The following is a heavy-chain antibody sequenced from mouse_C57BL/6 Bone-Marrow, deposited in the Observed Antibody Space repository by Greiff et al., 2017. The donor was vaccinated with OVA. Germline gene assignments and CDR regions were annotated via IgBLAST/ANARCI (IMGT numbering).Heavy chain of an antibody. CDR1: GSRFTSYW. CDR3: ARKLTVFDY. CDR2: IDPNSGGT. J-gene: IGHJ2*01. V-gene: IGHV1-72*01. Sequence: VQLHQPGAELAPPGASVELCCPSPGSRFTSYWMHWVKQRPGRGLEWIGRIDPNSGGTKYNEKFKSKATLTVDKPSSTAYMQLSSLTSEDSAVYYCARKLTVFDYWGQGTTLTVSS. D-gene: IGHD4-1*01.